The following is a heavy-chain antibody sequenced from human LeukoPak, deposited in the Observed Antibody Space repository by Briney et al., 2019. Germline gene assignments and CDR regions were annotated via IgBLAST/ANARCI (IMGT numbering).Heavy chain of an antibody. V-gene: IGHV3-48*04. Sequence: GGSLRLSCAASGFTFSTYSVNWVRQAPGKGLEWVSYISSSSSTIYYADSVKGRFTISRDNAKNSLYLQMNSLRAEDTAVYYCARAAASAFDYWGQGTLVTVSS. D-gene: IGHD6-13*01. J-gene: IGHJ4*02. CDR3: ARAAASAFDY. CDR1: GFTFSTYS. CDR2: ISSSSSTI.